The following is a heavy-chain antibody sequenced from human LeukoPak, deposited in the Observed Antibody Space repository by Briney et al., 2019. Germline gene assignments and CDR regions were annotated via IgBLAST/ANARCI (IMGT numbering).Heavy chain of an antibody. CDR2: IRDKARRHIT. D-gene: IGHD3-10*01. CDR3: AKLSSRGNAEDF. V-gene: IGHV3-72*01. J-gene: IGHJ4*02. Sequence: QPGGSLRLSCAVSGFTFSDYSMDWVRQAPGKGLEWLGRIRDKARRHITEYATSVKGRFTISRDDSESSLFLQISTLQSDDTAMYFCAKLSSRGNAEDFWGQGTLVTVSS. CDR1: GFTFSDYS.